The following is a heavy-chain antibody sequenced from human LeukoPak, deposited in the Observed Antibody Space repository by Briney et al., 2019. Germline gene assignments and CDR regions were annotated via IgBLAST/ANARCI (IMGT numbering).Heavy chain of an antibody. J-gene: IGHJ4*02. CDR2: IYYSGST. D-gene: IGHD3-3*01. CDR3: GSGVTIFGVVIIPYDY. Sequence: SETLSLTCTVSGGSISSSSYYWGWIRQPPGKGLEWIGSIYYSGSTYYNPSLKSRVTISVDTSKNQFSLKLSSVTAADTAVYYCGSGVTIFGVVIIPYDYWGQGTLVTVSS. V-gene: IGHV4-39*07. CDR1: GGSISSSSYY.